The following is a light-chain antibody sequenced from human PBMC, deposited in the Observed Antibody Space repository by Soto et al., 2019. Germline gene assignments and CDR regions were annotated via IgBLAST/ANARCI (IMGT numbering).Light chain of an antibody. J-gene: IGKJ1*01. V-gene: IGKV3-20*01. CDR2: GAS. Sequence: EIELTQSPGTLSLSPGEGATLSCRASQSVSSSYLAWYQQKPGQTHRLLIYGASSRATGIPDRFSGSGSGTDFTLTISRLEPEDFAVYYCHQYWSTPQTFGQGTKVEIK. CDR3: HQYWSTPQT. CDR1: QSVSSSY.